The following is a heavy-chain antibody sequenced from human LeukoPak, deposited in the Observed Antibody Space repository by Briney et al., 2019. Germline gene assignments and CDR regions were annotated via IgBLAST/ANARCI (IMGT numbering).Heavy chain of an antibody. D-gene: IGHD2-2*02. V-gene: IGHV4-30-4*08. Sequence: SQTLSLTCTVSGGSISSGDYYWSWIRQPPGKGLEWIGYIYYSGSTYYNPSLKSRVTISVDTSKNQFSLKLSSVTAADTAVYYCARAWQERYCSSTSCYTAFEDYWGQGTLVTVSS. J-gene: IGHJ4*02. CDR3: ARAWQERYCSSTSCYTAFEDY. CDR2: IYYSGST. CDR1: GGSISSGDYY.